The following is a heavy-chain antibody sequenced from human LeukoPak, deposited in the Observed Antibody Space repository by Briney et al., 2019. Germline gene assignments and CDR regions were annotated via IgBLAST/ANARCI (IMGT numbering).Heavy chain of an antibody. J-gene: IGHJ4*02. D-gene: IGHD4/OR15-4a*01. CDR2: IYSGGNT. V-gene: IGHV3-53*01. CDR1: GFTVSSNS. Sequence: GGSLRLSCTVSGFTVSSNSMSWVRQAPGKGLEWVSFIYSGGNTHNSDSVKGRFTISRDNSKNTLYLQMNSLRAEDTAVYYCARRAGAYSHPYDYWGQGTLVTVSS. CDR3: ARRAGAYSHPYDY.